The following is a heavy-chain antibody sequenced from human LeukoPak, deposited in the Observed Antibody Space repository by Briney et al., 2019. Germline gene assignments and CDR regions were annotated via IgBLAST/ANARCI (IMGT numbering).Heavy chain of an antibody. J-gene: IGHJ5*02. V-gene: IGHV1-46*01. CDR1: GYSFTSHY. D-gene: IGHD1-26*01. CDR2: INPSGSTT. Sequence: GASVKVSCKASGYSFTSHYMHWVRQAPGRGLEWLGLINPSGSTTLYAQKFQGRITMTRDMSTTTDYMELSSLRSDDTAVYYCARDNSVGDVAWWFDPWGQGTLVTVSS. CDR3: ARDNSVGDVAWWFDP.